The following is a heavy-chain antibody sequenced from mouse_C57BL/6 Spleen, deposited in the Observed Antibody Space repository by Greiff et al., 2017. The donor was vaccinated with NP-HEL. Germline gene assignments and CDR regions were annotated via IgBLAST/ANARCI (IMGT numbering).Heavy chain of an antibody. Sequence: VQLQESGAELVKPGASVKISCKASGYAFSSYWMNWVKQRPGKGLEWIGQIYPGDGDTNYNGKFKGKATLTADKSSSTAYMQLSSLTSEDSAVYFCARRDYGKGMDYWGQGTSVTVSS. CDR2: IYPGDGDT. CDR1: GYAFSSYW. V-gene: IGHV1-80*01. CDR3: ARRDYGKGMDY. D-gene: IGHD1-1*01. J-gene: IGHJ4*01.